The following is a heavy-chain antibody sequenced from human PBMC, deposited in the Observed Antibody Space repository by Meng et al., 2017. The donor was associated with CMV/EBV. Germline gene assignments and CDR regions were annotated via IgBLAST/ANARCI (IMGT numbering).Heavy chain of an antibody. CDR1: AGSISSGSYY. J-gene: IGHJ5*02. Sequence: QGQLQEAGPGVGAPALTRAPACTVSAGSISSGSYYWSWIRQPAGKGLEWIGRIYTSGSTNYIPSLKSRVTISVDTSKNQFSLKLSSVTAADTAVYYCAREAFKVLFFPLDPWGQGTLVTVSS. D-gene: IGHD1-1*01. V-gene: IGHV4-61*02. CDR3: AREAFKVLFFPLDP. CDR2: IYTSGST.